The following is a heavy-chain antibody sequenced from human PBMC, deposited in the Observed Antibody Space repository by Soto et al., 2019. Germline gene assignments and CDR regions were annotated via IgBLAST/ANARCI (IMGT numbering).Heavy chain of an antibody. Sequence: GESLKISCAASGFTFSDYYMSWIRQAPGKGLEWVSYISSSSSYTNYADSVKGRFTISRDNAKNSLYLQMNSLRAEDTAVYYCARVHFDSSSWYYFDYWGQGTLVTVSS. CDR3: ARVHFDSSSWYYFDY. V-gene: IGHV3-11*06. J-gene: IGHJ4*02. CDR2: ISSSSSYT. CDR1: GFTFSDYY. D-gene: IGHD6-13*01.